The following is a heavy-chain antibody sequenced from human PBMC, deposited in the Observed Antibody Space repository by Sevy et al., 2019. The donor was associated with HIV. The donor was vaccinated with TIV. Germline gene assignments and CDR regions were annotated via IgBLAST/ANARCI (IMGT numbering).Heavy chain of an antibody. D-gene: IGHD2-15*01. Sequence: ASVKVSCKVSGYTLTKLSIHWVRQAPGKGLEWMGDFDSQDGETINSQRFQGRVTMTVDTPTDTAYMDLSSLTSEDTAVYYCATVGLSYYSGSSSYQGDWFDPWGQGTLVTVSS. CDR1: GYTLTKLS. J-gene: IGHJ5*02. CDR2: FDSQDGET. CDR3: ATVGLSYYSGSSSYQGDWFDP. V-gene: IGHV1-24*01.